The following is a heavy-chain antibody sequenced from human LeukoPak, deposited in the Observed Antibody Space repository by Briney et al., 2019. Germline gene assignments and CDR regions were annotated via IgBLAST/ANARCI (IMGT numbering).Heavy chain of an antibody. CDR1: GGSISSYC. J-gene: IGHJ5*02. Sequence: KPSETLSLTCTVSGGSISSYCWSWIRQPPGKGLEWIGYIYYSGSTNYNPSLKSRVTISVDTSKNQFSPKLSSVTAADTAVYYCARAGYDFWSGYGNLNWFDPWGQGTLVTVSS. V-gene: IGHV4-59*01. CDR3: ARAGYDFWSGYGNLNWFDP. D-gene: IGHD3-3*01. CDR2: IYYSGST.